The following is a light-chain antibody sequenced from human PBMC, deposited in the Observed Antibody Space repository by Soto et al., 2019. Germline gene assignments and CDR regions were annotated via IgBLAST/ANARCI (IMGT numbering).Light chain of an antibody. J-gene: IGKJ1*01. Sequence: EIVLTQSPGTLSLSPGERATLSCRASQSVRSSFLAWYQQKPGQAPSLLIKDASTRATGIPDRFSGSGSGTDFTLSISTLEPEEFAVYFCQQYGSSPWTFGQGTKVEIK. CDR1: QSVRSSF. CDR3: QQYGSSPWT. V-gene: IGKV3-20*01. CDR2: DAS.